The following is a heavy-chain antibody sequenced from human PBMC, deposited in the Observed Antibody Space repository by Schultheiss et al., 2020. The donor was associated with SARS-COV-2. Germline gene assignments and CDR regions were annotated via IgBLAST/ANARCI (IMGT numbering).Heavy chain of an antibody. D-gene: IGHD6-6*01. V-gene: IGHV3-21*01. J-gene: IGHJ4*02. CDR3: ARNAARLITRAQFDY. Sequence: GGSLRLSCAASGFTFSGYALSWVRQAPGKGLEWVSSISSSSSYIYYADSVTGRFTISRDNSKNTLYLQMNSLRAEDTAVYYCARNAARLITRAQFDYWGQGTLVTVSS. CDR1: GFTFSGYA. CDR2: ISSSSSYI.